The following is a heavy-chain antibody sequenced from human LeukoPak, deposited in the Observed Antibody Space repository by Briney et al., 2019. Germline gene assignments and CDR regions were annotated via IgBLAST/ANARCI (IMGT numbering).Heavy chain of an antibody. D-gene: IGHD3-22*01. Sequence: GGSLRLSCAASGFTFSDYYMSWIRQAPGKGLEWVSYISSSGNTIFYADSVKGRFTISRDNAKNSLYLQMNSLRAEDTAVYYCAKVPGYYDTSGYGYFDYWGQGTLVTVSS. J-gene: IGHJ4*02. CDR1: GFTFSDYY. CDR3: AKVPGYYDTSGYGYFDY. CDR2: ISSSGNTI. V-gene: IGHV3-11*01.